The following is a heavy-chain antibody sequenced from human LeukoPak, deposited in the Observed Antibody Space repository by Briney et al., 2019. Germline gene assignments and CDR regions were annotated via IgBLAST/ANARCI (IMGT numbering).Heavy chain of an antibody. CDR2: MYYSGST. J-gene: IGHJ6*03. D-gene: IGHD3-10*01. V-gene: IGHV4-39*07. Sequence: SETLSLTCTVSGGSISSSSYYWGWIRQPPGKGLEWIGSMYYSGSTYYNPSLKSRVTISVDTSKNQFSLKLSSVTAADTAVYYCARTTKYYYGSGSRKNRYYYYMDVWGKGTTVTVSS. CDR3: ARTTKYYYGSGSRKNRYYYYMDV. CDR1: GGSISSSSYY.